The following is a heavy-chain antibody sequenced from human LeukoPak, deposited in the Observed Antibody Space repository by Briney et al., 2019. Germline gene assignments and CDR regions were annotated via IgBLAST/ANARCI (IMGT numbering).Heavy chain of an antibody. J-gene: IGHJ4*02. V-gene: IGHV3-30*04. D-gene: IGHD6-19*01. CDR1: GFTFSSYA. CDR3: AKDGYSSGLDY. CDR2: ISHDGSNK. Sequence: GGSLRLSCAASGFTFSSYAMHWVRQAPGKGLEWVAVISHDGSNKYYADSVKGRFTISRDNSKNTLYLQMNSLRAEDTAVYYCAKDGYSSGLDYWGQGALVTVSS.